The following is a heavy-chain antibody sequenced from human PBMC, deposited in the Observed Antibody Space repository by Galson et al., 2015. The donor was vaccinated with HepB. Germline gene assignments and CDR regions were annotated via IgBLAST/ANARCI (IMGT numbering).Heavy chain of an antibody. CDR2: INTNTGNP. V-gene: IGHV7-4-1*02. J-gene: IGHJ6*02. Sequence: SVKVSCKASGYTFTSYAMNWVRQAPGQGLEWMGWINTNTGNPTYAQGFTGRFVFSLDTSVSTAYLQISSLKAEDTAVYYCAREGYDILTGYPETSYYGMDVWGQGTTVTVSS. CDR1: GYTFTSYA. D-gene: IGHD3-9*01. CDR3: AREGYDILTGYPETSYYGMDV.